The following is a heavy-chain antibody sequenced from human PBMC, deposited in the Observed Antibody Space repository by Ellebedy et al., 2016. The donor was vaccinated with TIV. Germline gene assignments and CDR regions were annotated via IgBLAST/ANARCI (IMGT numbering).Heavy chain of an antibody. CDR1: GYDFTNYW. D-gene: IGHD3-16*01. J-gene: IGHJ6*02. Sequence: GESLKISCRASGYDFTNYWISWVRQMPGKGLEGVGRIHPGNSYTDYSPSFQAHVTISVDQSNAAAYLQWSSLKASETAIYYGATMGSVFGQYTYVSMDVWGQGTTVTASS. V-gene: IGHV5-10-1*01. CDR3: ATMGSVFGQYTYVSMDV. CDR2: IHPGNSYT.